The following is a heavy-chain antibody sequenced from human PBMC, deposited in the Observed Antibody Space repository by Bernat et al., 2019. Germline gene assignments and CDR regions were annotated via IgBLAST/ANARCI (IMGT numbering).Heavy chain of an antibody. V-gene: IGHV4-31*11. CDR3: ASSMDSSSPLDY. J-gene: IGHJ4*02. Sequence: AVAGGSGSSGGDGGSGVRQRRGKGLEGMGDIYYSGSTYYNPSLKSRVTISVDTSKNQFSLKLSSVTAADTAVYYCASSMDSSSPLDYWGQGTLVTVSS. CDR1: GGSGSSGGDG. D-gene: IGHD6-6*01. CDR2: IYYSGST.